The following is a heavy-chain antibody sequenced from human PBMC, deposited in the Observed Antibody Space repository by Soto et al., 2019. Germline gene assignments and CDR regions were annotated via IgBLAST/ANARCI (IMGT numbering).Heavy chain of an antibody. Sequence: SGPTLVNPTQTLTLTCTFSGFSLSTSGMCVSWIRQPPGKALEWLALIDWDDDKYYSTSLKTRLTISKDTSKNQVVLTMTNMDPVDTATYYCARIRTSSIAARPDYYYGMDVWGQGTTVTVS. J-gene: IGHJ6*02. CDR2: IDWDDDK. V-gene: IGHV2-70*01. D-gene: IGHD6-6*01. CDR1: GFSLSTSGMC. CDR3: ARIRTSSIAARPDYYYGMDV.